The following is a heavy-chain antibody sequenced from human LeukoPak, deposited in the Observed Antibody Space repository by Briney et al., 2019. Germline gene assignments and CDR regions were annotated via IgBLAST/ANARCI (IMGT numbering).Heavy chain of an antibody. V-gene: IGHV3-23*01. CDR1: GFTFSSYW. J-gene: IGHJ4*02. D-gene: IGHD6-25*01. Sequence: GALRLSCAASGFTFSSYWMSWVRQDPGRGLEWVSAISGNGGYTWYADSMKGRFTISRDNSKNTLYLQMSSLRAEDTAVYYCAKEPIAAAGTFDYWGQGTLVTVSS. CDR2: ISGNGGYT. CDR3: AKEPIAAAGTFDY.